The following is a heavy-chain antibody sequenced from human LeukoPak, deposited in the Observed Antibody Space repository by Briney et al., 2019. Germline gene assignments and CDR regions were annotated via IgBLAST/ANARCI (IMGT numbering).Heavy chain of an antibody. CDR2: ISGSGGSA. V-gene: IGHV3-23*01. D-gene: IGHD3-10*01. CDR1: GFTINSYA. CDR3: TYGSGSYYNG. Sequence: GGSLRLSCAASGFTINSYAMSWVRQAPGKGLEWVSAISGSGGSAYYADSVKGRFTISRDNSKNTLYLQMNSLRAEDTAVYYCTYGSGSYYNGWGQGTLVTVSS. J-gene: IGHJ4*02.